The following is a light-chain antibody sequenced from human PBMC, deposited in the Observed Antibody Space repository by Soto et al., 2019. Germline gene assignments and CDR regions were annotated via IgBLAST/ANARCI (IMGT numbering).Light chain of an antibody. CDR2: SSN. CDR1: SSNIGTNT. Sequence: QSVLTQPPSASGTPGQRVTNSCSGSSSNIGTNTVNWYQQFPRSAPKLLMYSSNQRPSGVPDRFSGSKSGTSASLAISGLQSEDEADYYCAAWDGSLNVVLFGGGTKLTVL. CDR3: AAWDGSLNVVL. J-gene: IGLJ3*02. V-gene: IGLV1-44*01.